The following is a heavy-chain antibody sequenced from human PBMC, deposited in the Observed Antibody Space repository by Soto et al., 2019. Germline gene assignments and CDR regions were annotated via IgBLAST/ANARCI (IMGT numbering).Heavy chain of an antibody. Sequence: SVKVSCKASGGTFSSYAISWVRQAPGQGPEWMGGIIPIFGTANYAQKFQGRVTITADKSTSTAYMELSSLRSEDTAVYYCARDPRYCSGGSCSYPMDVWGQGTTVTVSS. CDR3: ARDPRYCSGGSCSYPMDV. CDR2: IIPIFGTA. J-gene: IGHJ6*02. V-gene: IGHV1-69*06. D-gene: IGHD2-15*01. CDR1: GGTFSSYA.